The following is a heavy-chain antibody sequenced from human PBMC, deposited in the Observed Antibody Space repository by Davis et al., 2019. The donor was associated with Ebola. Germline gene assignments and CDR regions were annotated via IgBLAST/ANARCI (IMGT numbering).Heavy chain of an antibody. CDR3: ARQGWSGYSLRHWLDP. J-gene: IGHJ5*02. D-gene: IGHD3-3*01. V-gene: IGHV4-39*01. CDR1: GGSIISSSSY. Sequence: MPSETLSLTCTVSGGSIISSSSYWGWIRQPPRKGLEWIGSIYYSGITYYNPSLKSRVTISVDTSKNQFSLKLRSVTAADTAVYYCARQGWSGYSLRHWLDPRGRGTLVTVSS. CDR2: IYYSGIT.